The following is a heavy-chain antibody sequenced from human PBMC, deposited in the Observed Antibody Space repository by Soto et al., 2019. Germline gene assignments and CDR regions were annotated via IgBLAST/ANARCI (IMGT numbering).Heavy chain of an antibody. D-gene: IGHD3-3*01. CDR3: ARSNDDLWSGYYSSQFDF. J-gene: IGHJ4*03. V-gene: IGHV3-11*01. CDR2: ISSSGSTI. Sequence: PGGSLRLSCAASGFTFSDYYMSWIRQAPGKGLEWVSYISSSGSTIYYADSVKGRFTISRDNAKNSRYLQMNSLRAEGTAVYYCARSNDDLWSGYYSSQFDFWGQGTLVTVSS. CDR1: GFTFSDYY.